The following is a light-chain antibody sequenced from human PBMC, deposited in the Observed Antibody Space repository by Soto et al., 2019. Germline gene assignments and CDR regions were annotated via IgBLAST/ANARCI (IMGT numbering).Light chain of an antibody. CDR3: QQYHNWPRT. Sequence: EIVMTQSPATLSVFPGERATLSCRASQSVNGNLAWYQQRRGQAPRLLIYGASTRATGIPARFSVSGSGTEFALTISSLQSEDFAIYYCQQYHNWPRTFGQGTKVQIK. V-gene: IGKV3-15*01. CDR1: QSVNGN. CDR2: GAS. J-gene: IGKJ1*01.